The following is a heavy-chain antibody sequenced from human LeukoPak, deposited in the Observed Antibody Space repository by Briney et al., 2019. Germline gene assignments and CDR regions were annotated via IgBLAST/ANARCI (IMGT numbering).Heavy chain of an antibody. J-gene: IGHJ4*02. CDR3: AKDLSLARKHYDFWSGYDY. CDR2: ISYDGSNK. Sequence: GGSLRLSCAASGFTFSSYGMHWVRQAPGKGLEWVAVISYDGSNKYYADSVKGRFTISRDNSKNTLYLQMNSLRAEDTAVYYCAKDLSLARKHYDFWSGYDYWGRGTLVTVSS. V-gene: IGHV3-30*18. D-gene: IGHD3-3*01. CDR1: GFTFSSYG.